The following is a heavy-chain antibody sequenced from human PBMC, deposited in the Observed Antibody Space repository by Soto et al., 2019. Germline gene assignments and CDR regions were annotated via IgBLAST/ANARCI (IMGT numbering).Heavy chain of an antibody. CDR3: ARGLRLTAYYFDY. CDR1: GGSISSADYY. CDR2: IYYIVST. J-gene: IGHJ4*02. Sequence: QVQLQESGPGLVKPSQTLSLTCTVSGGSISSADYYWSWIRQPLGKGLEWIGYIYYIVSTYYNPSLRGRPTISVDTSKNQFSLKLSSVTAADTAVYYCARGLRLTAYYFDYWGQGALVTVSS. V-gene: IGHV4-30-4*01. D-gene: IGHD7-27*01.